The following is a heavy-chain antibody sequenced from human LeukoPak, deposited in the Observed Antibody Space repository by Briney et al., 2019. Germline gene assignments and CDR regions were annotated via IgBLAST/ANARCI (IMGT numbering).Heavy chain of an antibody. V-gene: IGHV4-39*01. D-gene: IGHD6-13*01. J-gene: IGHJ6*02. CDR1: GGSISGSSYY. CDR2: IYYSGST. Sequence: SETLSLTCTVSGGSISGSSYYWGWIRQPPGKGLEWIGSIYYSGSTYYNPSLKSRVTISVDTSKNQFSLKLSSVTAADTAVYYCARAAPLYSSSWYPSIHYYYGMDVWGQGTTVTVSS. CDR3: ARAAPLYSSSWYPSIHYYYGMDV.